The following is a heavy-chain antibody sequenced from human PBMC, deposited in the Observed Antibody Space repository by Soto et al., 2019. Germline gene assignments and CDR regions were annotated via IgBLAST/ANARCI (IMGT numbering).Heavy chain of an antibody. J-gene: IGHJ3*02. V-gene: IGHV1-3*01. Sequence: QVQLVQSGAEVKKPGASVKVSCKASGYTFTSYAMHWVRQAPGQRLEWMGWINAGNGNTKYSQKFQGRVTITRDTSASTAYRELSSLRSKDTAVYYCARTSKAVTVAHAFDIWGQVTMVTVSS. CDR3: ARTSKAVTVAHAFDI. D-gene: IGHD6-19*01. CDR1: GYTFTSYA. CDR2: INAGNGNT.